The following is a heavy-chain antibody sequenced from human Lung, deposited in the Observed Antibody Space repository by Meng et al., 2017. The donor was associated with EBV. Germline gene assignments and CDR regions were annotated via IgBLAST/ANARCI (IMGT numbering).Heavy chain of an antibody. V-gene: IGHV1-3*01. J-gene: IGHJ5*02. CDR2: ISAYNGNT. CDR1: GYTFTNYA. D-gene: IGHD6-13*01. CDR3: AASSSSWYQNWFDP. Sequence: QFPIVQSGAGVKKPGASVKVSCKGSGYTFTNYAMHWVRQAPGQRLEWMGWISAYNGNTNYAQKLQGRVTMTTDTSTSTAYMELRSLRSDDTAVYYCAASSSSWYQNWFDPWGQGTLVTVSS.